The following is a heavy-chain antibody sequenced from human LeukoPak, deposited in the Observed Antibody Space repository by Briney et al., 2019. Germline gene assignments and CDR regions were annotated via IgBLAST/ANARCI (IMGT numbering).Heavy chain of an antibody. J-gene: IGHJ5*02. Sequence: GGSLRLSCAASGFTFSSYAMSWVRQAPGKGLEWVSRINSDGSSTSYADSVKGRFTISRDNAKNTLYLQMNSLRAEDTAVYYCASYRGDFWSGYYSNWFDPWGQGTLVTVSS. V-gene: IGHV3-74*01. D-gene: IGHD3-3*01. CDR2: INSDGSST. CDR3: ASYRGDFWSGYYSNWFDP. CDR1: GFTFSSYA.